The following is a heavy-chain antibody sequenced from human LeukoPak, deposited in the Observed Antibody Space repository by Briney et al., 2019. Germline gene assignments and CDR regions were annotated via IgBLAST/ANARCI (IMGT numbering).Heavy chain of an antibody. CDR3: ARHNMGYFDY. J-gene: IGHJ4*02. D-gene: IGHD3-10*01. V-gene: IGHV3-7*01. CDR1: RFTFSRYW. CDR2: IKEDGSEK. Sequence: GGSLRLSCAASRFTFSRYWMSRVRQAPGKGLEWVANIKEDGSEKYYVDSVKGRFTISRDNAKNSLYLQMNSLRAEDTAVYYCARHNMGYFDYWGQGTLVTVSS.